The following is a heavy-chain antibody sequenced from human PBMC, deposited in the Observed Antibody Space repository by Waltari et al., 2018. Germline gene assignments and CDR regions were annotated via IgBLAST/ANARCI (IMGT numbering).Heavy chain of an antibody. V-gene: IGHV3-23*01. J-gene: IGHJ5*02. CDR2: VSGDGHGT. Sequence: EEQLLESGGGLVQPGGSLRLSCAASGFTFTNYAITWVRQAPGKGLECVATVSGDGHGTYYADSVKGRFIISRDNSKNTLYLQMNSLRAEDTAVYFCAKDAGGDDYGDWFDPWGQGTLVTVSS. CDR3: AKDAGGDDYGDWFDP. CDR1: GFTFTNYA. D-gene: IGHD4-17*01.